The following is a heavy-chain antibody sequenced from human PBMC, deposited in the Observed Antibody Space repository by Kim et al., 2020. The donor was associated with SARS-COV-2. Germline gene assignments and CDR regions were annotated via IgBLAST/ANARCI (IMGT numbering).Heavy chain of an antibody. J-gene: IGHJ6*02. D-gene: IGHD3-10*01. V-gene: IGHV1-18*01. Sequence: AQNLKGRVTMTTDASTTTAYMQLRSLRTDDTAVYYCARGGGPYYYYGLDMWGQGTSVTVSS. CDR3: ARGGGPYYYYGLDM.